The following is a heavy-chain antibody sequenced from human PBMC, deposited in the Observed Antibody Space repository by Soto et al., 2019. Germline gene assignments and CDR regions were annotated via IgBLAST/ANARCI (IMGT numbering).Heavy chain of an antibody. CDR3: ASLREGGGGCSSNCVCFGS. V-gene: IGHV4-31*03. CDR2: MYSSGST. CDR1: GGSISSGGYY. J-gene: IGHJ3*02. Sequence: QVQLQESGPGLVKPSETLSLTCTVSGGSISSGGYYWSWIRQHPGKGLEWIGYMYSSGSTYHNPSLKSRVAIAADTSKNQFSLTLSSVTAAVTAVYYCASLREGGGGCSSNCVCFGSWGQGTMVTVSS. D-gene: IGHD2-15*01.